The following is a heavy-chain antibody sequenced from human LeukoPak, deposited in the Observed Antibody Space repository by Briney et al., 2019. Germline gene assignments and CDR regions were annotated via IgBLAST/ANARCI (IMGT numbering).Heavy chain of an antibody. Sequence: GGSLRLSCAASGFTFGSYAMSWVRQAPGKGLEWVSAISGSGGSTYYADSVKGRFTISRDNSKNTLYLQMNSLRAEDTAVYYCAKTPGIAAAGTDYFDYWGQGTLVTVSS. J-gene: IGHJ4*02. V-gene: IGHV3-23*01. D-gene: IGHD6-13*01. CDR1: GFTFGSYA. CDR2: ISGSGGST. CDR3: AKTPGIAAAGTDYFDY.